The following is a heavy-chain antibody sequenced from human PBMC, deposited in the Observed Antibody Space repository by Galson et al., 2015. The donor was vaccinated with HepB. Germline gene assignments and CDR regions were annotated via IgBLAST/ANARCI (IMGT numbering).Heavy chain of an antibody. CDR3: AKERWTRRLALGGINY. CDR2: ILHVGGDE. D-gene: IGHD6-19*01. Sequence: SLRLSCKASGVTFSSYGMHWVRQAPGQGLEWVAVILHVGGDEFYADSIRGRLSIATDNTANALFLVMNNLRGDDTGVYYCAKERWTRRLALGGINYWGQGTLVTVSS. CDR1: GVTFSSYG. V-gene: IGHV3-30*18. J-gene: IGHJ4*02.